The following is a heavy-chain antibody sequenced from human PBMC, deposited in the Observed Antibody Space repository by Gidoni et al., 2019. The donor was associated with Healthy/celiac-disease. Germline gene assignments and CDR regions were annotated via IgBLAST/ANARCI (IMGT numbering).Heavy chain of an antibody. Sequence: EVQLVESGGGLVQPGGSLRLSCAASGFTLSSYWMHWVRQAPGKGLVWVSRINSDGSSTSYADSVKGRFTISRDNAKNTLYLQMNSLRAEDTAVYYCVRDLDSPRYYYYGMDVWGQGTTVTVSS. CDR3: VRDLDSPRYYYYGMDV. V-gene: IGHV3-74*01. J-gene: IGHJ6*02. D-gene: IGHD3-3*01. CDR2: INSDGSST. CDR1: GFTLSSYW.